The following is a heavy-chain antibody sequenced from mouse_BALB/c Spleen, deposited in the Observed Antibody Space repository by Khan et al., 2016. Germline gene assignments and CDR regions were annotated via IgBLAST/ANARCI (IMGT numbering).Heavy chain of an antibody. Sequence: EVELVESGGGLVKPGGSLKLSCAASGFTFSDYYMYWVRQTPEKRLEWVATISDGGSYTYYPDSVKGRFTFSRDNAKNNLYMQMSSLKSEDTAIYYCARDLNWYFDVWGAGTTVTVSS. V-gene: IGHV5-4*02. CDR1: GFTFSDYY. CDR2: ISDGGSYT. J-gene: IGHJ1*01. CDR3: ARDLNWYFDV.